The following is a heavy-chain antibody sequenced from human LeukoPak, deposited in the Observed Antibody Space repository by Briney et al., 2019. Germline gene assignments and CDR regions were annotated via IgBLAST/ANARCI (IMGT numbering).Heavy chain of an antibody. CDR2: IYYSGST. J-gene: IGHJ6*03. CDR1: GGSISSGDYY. Sequence: PSETLSLTCTVSGGSISSGDYYWSWIRQPPGKGLEWIGYIYYSGSTYYNPSLKSRVTVSVDTSKNQFSLKLSSVTAADTAVYYCARDGHYYDSSGSYYYYYYMDVWGKGTTVTVSS. V-gene: IGHV4-30-4*08. D-gene: IGHD3-22*01. CDR3: ARDGHYYDSSGSYYYYYYMDV.